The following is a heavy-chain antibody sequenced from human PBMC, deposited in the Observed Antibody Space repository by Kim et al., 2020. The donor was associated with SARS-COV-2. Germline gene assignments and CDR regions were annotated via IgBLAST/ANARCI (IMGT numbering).Heavy chain of an antibody. CDR3: AKDRREPQAYYYYYYYGMDV. Sequence: GGSLRLSCAASGFTFDDYAMHWVRQAPGKGLEWVSLISGDGGSTYYADSVKGRFTISRDNSKNSLYLQMNSLRTEDTALYYCAKDRREPQAYYYYYYYGMDVWGQGTTVTVSS. J-gene: IGHJ6*02. V-gene: IGHV3-43*02. D-gene: IGHD1-26*01. CDR2: ISGDGGST. CDR1: GFTFDDYA.